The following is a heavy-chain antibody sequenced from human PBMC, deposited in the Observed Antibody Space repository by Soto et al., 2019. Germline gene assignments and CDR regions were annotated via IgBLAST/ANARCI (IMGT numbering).Heavy chain of an antibody. V-gene: IGHV4-39*01. CDR3: ARLSLGQQLVLDY. CDR2: IHHSGSI. CDR1: GASITSTSYF. Sequence: PSETLSLTCSVSGASITSTSYFWAWIRQPPGKGLEWIGSIHHSGSIYYNPSLNSRLTISVDTSKSQFSLKLSSVTAADTAVYYCARLSLGQQLVLDYWGQGTLVTVSS. D-gene: IGHD6-13*01. J-gene: IGHJ4*02.